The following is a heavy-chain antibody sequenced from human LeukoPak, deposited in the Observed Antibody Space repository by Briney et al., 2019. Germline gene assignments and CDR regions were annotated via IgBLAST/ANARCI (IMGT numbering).Heavy chain of an antibody. Sequence: GGSLRLSCAASGCTFSSYWRHWVRQAPGKGLVWFSRFNHEVRATAYADSVTGRFTISRDNDKNLVYLQMNSLRAEDKAVYSCATELGWGQGTLVTISS. J-gene: IGHJ4*02. CDR1: GCTFSSYW. V-gene: IGHV3-74*01. D-gene: IGHD1-7*01. CDR2: FNHEVRAT. CDR3: ATELG.